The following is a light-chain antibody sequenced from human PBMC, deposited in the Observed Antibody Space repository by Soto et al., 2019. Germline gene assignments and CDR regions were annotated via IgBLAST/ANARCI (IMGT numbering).Light chain of an antibody. Sequence: QSVLTQPPSASGTPGQRVIISCSTTTSDIEIAAINWYQQFPGTAPKLLIYNNNRRPSWVPARFSGSKSGTSASLVIGGLHSDDEADYFCAAWTGGVDGPGVVFGGGTKLTVL. CDR2: NNN. V-gene: IGLV1-44*01. CDR1: TSDIEIAA. J-gene: IGLJ2*01. CDR3: AAWTGGVDGPGVV.